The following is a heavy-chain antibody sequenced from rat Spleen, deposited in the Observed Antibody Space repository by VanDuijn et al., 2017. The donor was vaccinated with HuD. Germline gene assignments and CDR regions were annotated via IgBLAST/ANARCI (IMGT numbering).Heavy chain of an antibody. CDR2: ITNSGGST. CDR3: ARLGLLGGLDYFDY. CDR1: GFTFSNYG. V-gene: IGHV5-19*01. D-gene: IGHD4-6*01. Sequence: EVQLVESDGGLVQPGRSLKLSCAVSGFTFSNYGMHWIRQAPTKGLEWVASITNSGGSTYYPDSVKGRFTISRDNAKSSLYLQMNSLKSEDTATYYCARLGLLGGLDYFDYWGQGVMVTVSS. J-gene: IGHJ2*01.